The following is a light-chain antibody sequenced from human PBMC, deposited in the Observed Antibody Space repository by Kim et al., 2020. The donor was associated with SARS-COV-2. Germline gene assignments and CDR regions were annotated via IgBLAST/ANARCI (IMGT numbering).Light chain of an antibody. Sequence: PEKTARVTCGKNGFGLKSVHWYQQKPGQAPVLVIYYDTDRPSGIPERFSGSNSGNTATLTISRVEAGDEADYYCQEWDTGSDHPIFGGGTQLTVL. V-gene: IGLV3-21*04. J-gene: IGLJ2*01. CDR3: QEWDTGSDHPI. CDR2: YDT. CDR1: GFGLKS.